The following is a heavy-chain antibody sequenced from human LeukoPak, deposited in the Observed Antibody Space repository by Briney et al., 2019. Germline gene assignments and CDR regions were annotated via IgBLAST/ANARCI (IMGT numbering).Heavy chain of an antibody. CDR2: INHSGST. Sequence: PSETLSLTCAVYGGSFSGYYWSWIRQPPGKGLEWIGEINHSGSTNYNPSLKSRVTISVDTSKNQFSLKLSSVTAADTAVYYCARQVGGDYDFWSGYPLGDDYWGQGTLVTVSS. J-gene: IGHJ4*02. CDR3: ARQVGGDYDFWSGYPLGDDY. V-gene: IGHV4-34*01. CDR1: GGSFSGYY. D-gene: IGHD3-3*01.